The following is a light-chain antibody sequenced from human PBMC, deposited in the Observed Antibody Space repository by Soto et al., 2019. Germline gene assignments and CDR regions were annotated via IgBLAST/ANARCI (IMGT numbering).Light chain of an antibody. CDR3: QQYNSYST. Sequence: VIWMTQSPSLLSASTGDRVTIICRMSQGISSYLAWYQQKPGKAPKLLIFDASSLESGVPSRFSGSGSETEFTLTISSLQPDDIGTYYCQQYNSYSTFGGGTKVDIK. V-gene: IGKV1D-8*03. J-gene: IGKJ4*01. CDR1: QGISSY. CDR2: DAS.